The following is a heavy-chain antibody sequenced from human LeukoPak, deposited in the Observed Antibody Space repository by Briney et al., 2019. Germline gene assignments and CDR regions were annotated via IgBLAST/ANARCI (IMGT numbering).Heavy chain of an antibody. D-gene: IGHD1-1*01. CDR1: GYTFTSYG. CDR2: ISAYNGNT. J-gene: IGHJ6*02. V-gene: IGHV1-18*01. CDR3: ASSQLERPYYYYYYGTDV. Sequence: GASVKVSCKASGYTFTSYGISWVRQAPGQGLEWMGWISAYNGNTNYAQKLQGRVSMTTDTSTSTAYMELRSLRSDDTAVYYCASSQLERPYYYYYYGTDVWGQGTTVTVSS.